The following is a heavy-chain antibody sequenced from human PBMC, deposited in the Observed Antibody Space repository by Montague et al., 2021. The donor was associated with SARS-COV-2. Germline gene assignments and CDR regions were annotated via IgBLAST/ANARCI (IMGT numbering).Heavy chain of an antibody. CDR2: INHRGGT. CDR1: DGSFSDYS. Sequence: SETLSLTCAVYDGSFSDYSWTWIRQPPGKGLEWMGQINHRGGTNHNPSLKRRVTVAVHTSKNQFSLKMTSVTAADTAVYYCARGRQHINMVVAVVTGGEYFFDSWGPGSL. J-gene: IGHJ4*02. V-gene: IGHV4-34*01. CDR3: ARGRQHINMVVAVVTGGEYFFDS. D-gene: IGHD3-22*01.